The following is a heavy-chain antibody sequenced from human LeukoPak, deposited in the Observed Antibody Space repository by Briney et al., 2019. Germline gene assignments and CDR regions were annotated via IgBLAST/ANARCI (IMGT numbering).Heavy chain of an antibody. CDR1: GFTFSTYW. D-gene: IGHD5-18*01. CDR2: INRDGSGI. J-gene: IGHJ4*02. CDR3: ANTGYNYEFDY. V-gene: IGHV3-74*01. Sequence: GGSLRLSCAASGFTFSTYWMHWVRQAPGKGLVWISRINRDGSGITYADSVKGRFTITRDNAKSILYLQMNSLRAEDTAVYYCANTGYNYEFDYWGQGTLVTVSS.